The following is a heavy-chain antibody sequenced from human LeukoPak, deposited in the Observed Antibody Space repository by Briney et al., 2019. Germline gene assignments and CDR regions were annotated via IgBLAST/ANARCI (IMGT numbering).Heavy chain of an antibody. CDR1: GFTFSSYS. CDR2: VGISSTTI. J-gene: IGHJ4*02. Sequence: QSGGSLSLSCAASGFTFSSYSMNWVRQAPGKGLEGVSYVGISSTTIKYADFVKGRFTITRDNAKNSLDLQMNSLRDEDTAVYYCARDDKYGFDYWGQGTLVTVSS. D-gene: IGHD2/OR15-2a*01. V-gene: IGHV3-48*02. CDR3: ARDDKYGFDY.